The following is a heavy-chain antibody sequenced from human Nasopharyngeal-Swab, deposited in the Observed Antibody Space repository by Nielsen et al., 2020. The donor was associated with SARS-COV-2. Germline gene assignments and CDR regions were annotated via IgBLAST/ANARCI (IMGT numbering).Heavy chain of an antibody. V-gene: IGHV6-1*01. D-gene: IGHD4-17*01. J-gene: IGHJ6*03. CDR3: ARARGAYGDYYYYYYTDV. CDR2: TYYRSKWYN. Sequence: WIRQSPSRGLEWLGRTYYRSKWYNDYAVSVKSRITINPDTSKNQFSLHLNSGTPEDTAVYYCARARGAYGDYYYYYYTDVWGKGTTVTVSS.